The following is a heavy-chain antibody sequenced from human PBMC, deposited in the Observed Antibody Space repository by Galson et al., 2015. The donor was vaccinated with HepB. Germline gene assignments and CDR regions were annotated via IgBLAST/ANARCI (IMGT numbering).Heavy chain of an antibody. CDR2: IYYSGST. D-gene: IGHD3-22*01. CDR1: GGSISSGDYY. V-gene: IGHV4-30-4*01. CDR3: ARTPEGDSSGYYSLFYFDY. J-gene: IGHJ4*02. Sequence: TLSLTCTVSGGSISSGDYYWSWIRQPPGKGLEWIGYIYYSGSTYYNPSLKSRVTISVDTSKNQFSLKLSSVTAADTAVYYCARTPEGDSSGYYSLFYFDYWGQGTLVTVSS.